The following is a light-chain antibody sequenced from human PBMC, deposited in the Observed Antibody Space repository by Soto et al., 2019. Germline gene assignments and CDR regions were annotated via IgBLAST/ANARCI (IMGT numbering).Light chain of an antibody. V-gene: IGLV1-44*01. Sequence: QSVLTQAPSASGTPGQRVTISCSGSSSNIGSNTVNWYQQLPGTAPKLLIYNNAQRPSGVPDRFSGSKSGNSASLAIGGLQSEDEADYYCAVWDDSLNGWVFGGGTKLTVL. J-gene: IGLJ3*02. CDR2: NNA. CDR1: SSNIGSNT. CDR3: AVWDDSLNGWV.